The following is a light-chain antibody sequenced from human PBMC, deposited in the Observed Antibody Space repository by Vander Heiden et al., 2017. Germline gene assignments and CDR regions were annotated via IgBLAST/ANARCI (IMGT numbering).Light chain of an antibody. V-gene: IGLV2-14*01. CDR2: EVS. CDR1: SSDVGGYNY. J-gene: IGLJ2*01. CDR3: SSYTSRTYVV. Sequence: SALPLPAACPGPPGQSITISCTGTSSDVGGYNYVSWYQQHPGKAPKLMIYEVSNRPSGVSNRFSGSKSGNTASLTISGLQAEDEADYYCSSYTSRTYVVFGGGTKLTVL.